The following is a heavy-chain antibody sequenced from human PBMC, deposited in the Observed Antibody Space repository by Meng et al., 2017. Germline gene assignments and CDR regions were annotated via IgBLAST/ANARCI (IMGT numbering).Heavy chain of an antibody. CDR3: LDEAPRSDY. CDR2: ISGDGSIT. J-gene: IGHJ4*02. D-gene: IGHD1-1*01. V-gene: IGHV3-74*01. CDR1: GFTFNNYW. Sequence: EVYLVGAGWCLVQPGGSLRRSWAAFGFTFNNYWMHWVRQVPGKGLVWGSRISGDGSITNYADSVKGRFTISRDNAKNTLYLQMNSLRPEDTAVYYCLDEAPRSDYWGQGSLVTVSS.